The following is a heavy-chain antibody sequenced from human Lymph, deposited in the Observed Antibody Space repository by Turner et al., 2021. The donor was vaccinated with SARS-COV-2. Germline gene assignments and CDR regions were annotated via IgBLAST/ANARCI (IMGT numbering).Heavy chain of an antibody. CDR1: GGTFSNYA. D-gene: IGHD1-1*01. V-gene: IGHV1-69*10. J-gene: IGHJ4*02. CDR3: ARDATGPLGY. Sequence: QVRLVQSGAEVKQPGSSVTVSCKPSGGTFSNYAISWVRQAPGLGLECLGGTIPIFGIANYAQKFQGRVTITADKFTSTAYMELSSLRSEYTAVYYCARDATGPLGYWGRGTLVTVSS. CDR2: TIPIFGIA.